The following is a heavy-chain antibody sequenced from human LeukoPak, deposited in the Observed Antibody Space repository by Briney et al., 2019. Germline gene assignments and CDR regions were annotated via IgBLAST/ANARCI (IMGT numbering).Heavy chain of an antibody. D-gene: IGHD3-22*01. CDR3: ARGGYYYDSSGYYRFSGEIDY. J-gene: IGHJ4*02. CDR1: GFTFSSYS. V-gene: IGHV3-21*01. CDR2: ISSSSSYI. Sequence: PGGSLRLSCAASGFTFSSYSMNWVRQAPGKRLEWVSSISSSSSYIYYADSVKGRFTISRDNAKNSLYLQMNSLRAEDTAVYYCARGGYYYDSSGYYRFSGEIDYWGQGTLVTVSS.